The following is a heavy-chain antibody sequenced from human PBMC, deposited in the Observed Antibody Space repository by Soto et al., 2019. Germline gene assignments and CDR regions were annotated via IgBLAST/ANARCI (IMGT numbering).Heavy chain of an antibody. Sequence: SGPTLVNPTQTLTLTCTFSGFSFSTSGVGVGWIRQPPGKALEWLALIYWDDDNRYSPSLKSRLTITKDTSKNQVVLTMTNMDPVDTATYFCALLIEYRRSSYFDYWGQGILVTVSS. CDR2: IYWDDDN. CDR3: ALLIEYRRSSYFDY. J-gene: IGHJ4*02. V-gene: IGHV2-5*02. CDR1: GFSFSTSGVG. D-gene: IGHD6-6*01.